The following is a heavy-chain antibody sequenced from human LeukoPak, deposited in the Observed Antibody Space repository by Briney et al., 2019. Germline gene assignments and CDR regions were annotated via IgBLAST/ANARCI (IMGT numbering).Heavy chain of an antibody. CDR2: IWYDGSNK. CDR1: GFTFSNYD. D-gene: IGHD5-12*01. J-gene: IGHJ3*02. V-gene: IGHV3-33*08. CDR3: AREVANDAFDI. Sequence: SGGSLRLSCAASGFTFSNYDMHWVRQAPGKGLEWVAVIWYDGSNKYYVDSVKGRFTISRDNSKNTLYLQMDSLRVEDTAVYYCAREVANDAFDIWGQGTMVTVSS.